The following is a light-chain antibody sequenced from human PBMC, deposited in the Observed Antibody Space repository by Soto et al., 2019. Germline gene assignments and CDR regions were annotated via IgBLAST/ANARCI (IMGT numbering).Light chain of an antibody. J-gene: IGKJ4*01. CDR3: QQLSTYPST. V-gene: IGKV3-15*01. CDR1: QSVSSN. Sequence: EIVMTQSPATLSVSPGERATLSCRASQSVSSNLAWYQQKPGQAPRLLIYGASTRATGIPARFSGSGSGTEFTLTISSLQAEDFATYYCQQLSTYPSTFGGGTKVDIK. CDR2: GAS.